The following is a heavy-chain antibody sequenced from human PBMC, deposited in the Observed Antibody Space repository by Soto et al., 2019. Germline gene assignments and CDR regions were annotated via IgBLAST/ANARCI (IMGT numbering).Heavy chain of an antibody. CDR2: IIPIPGTA. V-gene: IGHV1-69*01. Sequence: QVRLVQSGAEVKKPGSSVKVSCKASGGTFGSYAISWVRQAPGQGREWMGGIIPIPGTANYAQKFQGRVTIAADESTSTAYMELSSLRSEDTAVYYCARSQGSSTSLDIYYYYYYGMDVWGQGTTVTVSS. CDR3: ARSQGSSTSLDIYYYYYYGMDV. CDR1: GGTFGSYA. J-gene: IGHJ6*02. D-gene: IGHD2-2*01.